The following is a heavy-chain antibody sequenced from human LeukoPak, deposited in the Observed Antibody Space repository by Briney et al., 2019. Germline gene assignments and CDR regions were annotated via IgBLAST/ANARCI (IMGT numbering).Heavy chain of an antibody. CDR3: AKAAGGSGWYPPFDY. Sequence: GRSLRLSCAASGFTFSSYGTHWVRQAPGKGLEWVAVISYDGSNKYYADSVKGRFTISRDNSKNTLYLQMNSLRAEDTAVYYCAKAAGGSGWYPPFDYWGQGTLVTVSS. D-gene: IGHD6-19*01. CDR1: GFTFSSYG. J-gene: IGHJ4*02. V-gene: IGHV3-30*18. CDR2: ISYDGSNK.